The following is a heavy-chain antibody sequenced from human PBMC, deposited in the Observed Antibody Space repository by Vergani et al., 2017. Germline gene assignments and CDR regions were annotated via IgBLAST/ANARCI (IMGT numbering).Heavy chain of an antibody. J-gene: IGHJ4*02. CDR3: ARQPLGYCSSTSCPPVDC. CDR1: GYSISSGYY. CDR2: IYHSGST. Sequence: QVQLQESGPGLVKPSETLSLTCAVSGYSISSGYYWGWIRQPPGKGLEWIGSIYHSGSTYYNPSLKSRVTISVDTSKNQFSLKLSSVTAADTAVYYCARQPLGYCSSTSCPPVDCWGQGTLVTVSS. D-gene: IGHD2-2*01. V-gene: IGHV4-38-2*01.